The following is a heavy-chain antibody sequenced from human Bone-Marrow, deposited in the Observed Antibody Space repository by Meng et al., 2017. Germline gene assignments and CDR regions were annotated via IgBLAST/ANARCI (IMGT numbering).Heavy chain of an antibody. CDR1: GYTFTSYA. CDR2: IIPIFGTA. J-gene: IGHJ4*02. D-gene: IGHD4-23*01. CDR3: ARGGEDYGGNRAPLRD. Sequence: SVKVSCKASGYTFTSYAISWVRQAPGQGLEWMGGIIPIFGTANYAQKFQGRVTITADKSTSTAYMELSSLRSEDTAVYYCARGGEDYGGNRAPLRDWGQGTLVTVSS. V-gene: IGHV1-69*06.